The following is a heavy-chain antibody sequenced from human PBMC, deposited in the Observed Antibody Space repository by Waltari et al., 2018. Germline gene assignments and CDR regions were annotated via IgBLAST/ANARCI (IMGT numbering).Heavy chain of an antibody. CDR3: ARSVNYYDSDAFDI. CDR1: GFTFSSYW. J-gene: IGHJ3*02. CDR2: IKQDGSEK. V-gene: IGHV3-7*01. D-gene: IGHD3-22*01. Sequence: EVQLVESGGGLVQPGGSLRLSCAASGFTFSSYWMSWVRQAPGKGREWVANIKQDGSEKYYVDSVKGRFTTSRDNAKNSLYLQMNSLRAEDTAVYYCARSVNYYDSDAFDIWGQGTMVTVSS.